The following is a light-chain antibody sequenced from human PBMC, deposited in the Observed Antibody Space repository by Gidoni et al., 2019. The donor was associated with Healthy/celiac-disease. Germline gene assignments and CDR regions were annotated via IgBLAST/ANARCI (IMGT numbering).Light chain of an antibody. CDR3: QQYNNWPGIT. J-gene: IGKJ3*01. CDR1: QSVSSN. Sequence: EIVMTQSPATLSVSPGERATLSCRASQSVSSNLAWYQQKPGQAPRLLIYGASTRATGISARFSGSGSGTEFTLTISSLQSEDFAVYYCQQYNNWPGITFGPGTKVDIK. CDR2: GAS. V-gene: IGKV3-15*01.